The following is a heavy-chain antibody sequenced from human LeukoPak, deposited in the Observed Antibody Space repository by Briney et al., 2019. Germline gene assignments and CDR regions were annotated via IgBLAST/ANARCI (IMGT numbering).Heavy chain of an antibody. D-gene: IGHD2-2*01. J-gene: IGHJ4*02. V-gene: IGHV4-59*01. CDR2: IYYSRST. CDR3: ARGLLSCFDY. CDR1: GGSISSYY. Sequence: SSETLSLTCTVSGGSISSYYWSWIRQPPGKGLEWIGYIYYSRSTNYNPSLKSRVTISVDTSKNQFSLKLSSVTAADTAVYYCARGLLSCFDYWGQGTLVTVSS.